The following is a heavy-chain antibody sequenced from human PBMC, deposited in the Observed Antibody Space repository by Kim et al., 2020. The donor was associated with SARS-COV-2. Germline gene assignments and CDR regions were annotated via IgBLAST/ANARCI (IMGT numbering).Heavy chain of an antibody. CDR3: ARLYYDFWSGYPYYFDY. D-gene: IGHD3-3*01. J-gene: IGHJ4*02. V-gene: IGHV4-39*01. Sequence: SETLSLTCTFSGGSISSSSYYWGWIRQPPGKGLEWIGSIYYSGSTYYNPSLKSRVTISVDTSKNQFSLKLSSVTAADTAVYYCARLYYDFWSGYPYYFDYWGQGTLVTVSS. CDR1: GGSISSSSYY. CDR2: IYYSGST.